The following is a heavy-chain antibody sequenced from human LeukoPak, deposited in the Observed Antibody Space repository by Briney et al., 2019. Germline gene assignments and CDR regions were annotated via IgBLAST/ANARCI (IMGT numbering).Heavy chain of an antibody. D-gene: IGHD6-6*01. CDR1: GGTFSSYA. CDR2: IIPIFGTA. CDR3: ARDGIAARRQAYYMDV. J-gene: IGHJ6*03. V-gene: IGHV1-69*05. Sequence: SVKLSCKASGGTFSSYAISWVRQAPGQGLERMGGIIPIFGTANYAQKFQGRVTITTDESTSTAYMELSSLRSEDTAVYYCARDGIAARRQAYYMDVWGKGTTVTVSS.